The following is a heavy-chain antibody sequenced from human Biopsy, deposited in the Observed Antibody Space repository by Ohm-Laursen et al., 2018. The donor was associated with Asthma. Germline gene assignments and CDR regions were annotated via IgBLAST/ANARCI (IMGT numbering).Heavy chain of an antibody. J-gene: IGHJ6*02. V-gene: IGHV1-18*01. CDR2: ISVYNGNT. CDR1: GYTFNSAG. CDR3: ARAVDYSHYYGIDV. D-gene: IGHD3-10*01. Sequence: ASVKVSCRTSGYTFNSAGITWVRQAPGQGLEWMGWISVYNGNTKVAQKLQDRVTMITDTSTSTVYMELRSLRSDDTAVYFCARAVDYSHYYGIDVWGQGTTVTVS.